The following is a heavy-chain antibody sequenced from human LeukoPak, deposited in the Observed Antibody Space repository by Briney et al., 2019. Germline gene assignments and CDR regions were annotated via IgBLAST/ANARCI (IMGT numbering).Heavy chain of an antibody. CDR2: IYYSGST. D-gene: IGHD3-10*01. V-gene: IGHV4-59*01. Sequence: SETLSLTCTVSGGSISSYYWNWIRQPPGKGLEWIGYIYYSGSTNYNPSLKSRVTISVDTSKNQFSLRLSSVTAADTAVYYCARVSLGITRTLDYWGQGTLVTVSS. CDR1: GGSISSYY. CDR3: ARVSLGITRTLDY. J-gene: IGHJ4*02.